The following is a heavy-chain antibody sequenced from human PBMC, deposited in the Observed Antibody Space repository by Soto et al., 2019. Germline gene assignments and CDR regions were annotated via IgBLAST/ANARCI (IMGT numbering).Heavy chain of an antibody. V-gene: IGHV3-21*01. D-gene: IGHD2-2*01. J-gene: IGHJ3*02. CDR3: ARDHGGIVVVPAADNDAFDI. CDR2: ISSSSSYI. CDR1: GFTFSSYS. Sequence: GGSLRLSCAASGFTFSSYSMNWVRQAPGKGLEWVSSISSSSSYIYYADSVKGRFTISRDNAKNSLYLQMNSLRAEDTAVYYCARDHGGIVVVPAADNDAFDIWGQGTMVTVSS.